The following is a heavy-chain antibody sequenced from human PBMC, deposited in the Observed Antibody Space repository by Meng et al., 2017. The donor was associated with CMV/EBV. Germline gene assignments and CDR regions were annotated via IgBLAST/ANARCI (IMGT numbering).Heavy chain of an antibody. CDR3: AKGTISLTRRGVPYSTSSSRSSNYYYYGMDV. D-gene: IGHD6-6*01. J-gene: IGHJ6*02. Sequence: GESLKIPCAASGFTFSSYAMSWVRQAPGKGLEWVSAISGSGGSTYYTDSVKGRFTISRDNSKNTLYLQMNSLRAEDTAVYYCAKGTISLTRRGVPYSTSSSRSSNYYYYGMDVWGQGTTVTVSS. CDR1: GFTFSSYA. V-gene: IGHV3-23*01. CDR2: ISGSGGST.